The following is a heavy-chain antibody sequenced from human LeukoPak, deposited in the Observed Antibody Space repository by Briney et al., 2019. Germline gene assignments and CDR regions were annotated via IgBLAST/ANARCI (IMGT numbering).Heavy chain of an antibody. Sequence: SETLSLTCTVAGGSISSYYWSWIRQPPGKGLEWIGYIYYSGSTNYNPSLKSRVTRSVDTSKNQCSLKLSSVTAADTAVYYCARVPVIEVAATDWFDPWGQGTLVTVSS. V-gene: IGHV4-59*01. D-gene: IGHD2-15*01. CDR3: ARVPVIEVAATDWFDP. CDR2: IYYSGST. CDR1: GGSISSYY. J-gene: IGHJ5*02.